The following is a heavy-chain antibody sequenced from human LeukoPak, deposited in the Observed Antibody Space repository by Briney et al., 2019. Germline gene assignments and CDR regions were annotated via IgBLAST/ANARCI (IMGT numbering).Heavy chain of an antibody. CDR2: INHSGSS. J-gene: IGHJ3*02. Sequence: PSETLSLTCAVSGGTFSGYDWSWIRQSPGKGLEWIGEINHSGSSNNNLSLKSRVTMSVDTSKNQFFLKLTSVTAADTAVYYCARGRAMVTDALDIWGQGTMVTVSS. D-gene: IGHD5-18*01. CDR3: ARGRAMVTDALDI. CDR1: GGTFSGYD. V-gene: IGHV4-34*01.